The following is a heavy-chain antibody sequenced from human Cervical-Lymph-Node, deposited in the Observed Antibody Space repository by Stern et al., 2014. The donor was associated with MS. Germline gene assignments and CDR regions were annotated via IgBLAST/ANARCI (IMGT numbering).Heavy chain of an antibody. CDR1: GFTFSSYG. Sequence: MQLVESGGGVVQPGRSLRLSCAASGFTFSSYGMHWVRQAPGKGLEWVAVIWYDGSNKYYADSVKGRFTISRDNSKNTLYLQMNSLRAEDTAVYYCARGLRFLEWPPGYWGQGTLVTVSS. V-gene: IGHV3-33*01. D-gene: IGHD3-3*01. CDR3: ARGLRFLEWPPGY. CDR2: IWYDGSNK. J-gene: IGHJ4*02.